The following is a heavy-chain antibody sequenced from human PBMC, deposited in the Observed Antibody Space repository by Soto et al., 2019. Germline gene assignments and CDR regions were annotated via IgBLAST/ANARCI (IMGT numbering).Heavy chain of an antibody. CDR3: ARDSTDYIWGSYPAAFDI. Sequence: EVQLVESGGDLVQPGGSLRLSCAASGFTFSSYSMNWVRQAPGKGLEWVSYISSSSSTIYYADSVKGRFTISRDNAKNSLYLQMNSLRAEDTAVYYCARDSTDYIWGSYPAAFDIWGQGTMVTVSS. D-gene: IGHD3-16*01. CDR1: GFTFSSYS. CDR2: ISSSSSTI. J-gene: IGHJ3*02. V-gene: IGHV3-48*01.